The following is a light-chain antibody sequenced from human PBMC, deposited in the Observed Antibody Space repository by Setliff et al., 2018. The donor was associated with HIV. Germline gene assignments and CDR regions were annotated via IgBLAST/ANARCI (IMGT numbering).Light chain of an antibody. CDR1: SRDAGDYDY. Sequence: QSVLTQPASVSGSLGQSNTISCTGASRDAGDYDYVSWYQQHPGKVPKLLIYGVSSRPSGVSDRFSGSRTGNTASLTISGLQDDDEADYYCSSYTSASTLVYVFGTGTKVTVL. V-gene: IGLV2-14*01. CDR3: SSYTSASTLVYV. J-gene: IGLJ1*01. CDR2: GVS.